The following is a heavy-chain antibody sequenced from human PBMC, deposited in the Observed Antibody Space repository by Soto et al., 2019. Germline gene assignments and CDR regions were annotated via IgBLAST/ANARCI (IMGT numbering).Heavy chain of an antibody. Sequence: PGGSLRLSCAASGFTFSNAWMSWVRQAPGKGLEWVGRIKSKTDGGTTDYAAPVKGRFTISRDDSKNTLYLQMNSLKTEDTAVYYXTTAGYLPHYYYYGMDVWGQGTTVTVSS. V-gene: IGHV3-15*01. CDR1: GFTFSNAW. CDR3: TTAGYLPHYYYYGMDV. CDR2: IKSKTDGGTT. D-gene: IGHD1-26*01. J-gene: IGHJ6*02.